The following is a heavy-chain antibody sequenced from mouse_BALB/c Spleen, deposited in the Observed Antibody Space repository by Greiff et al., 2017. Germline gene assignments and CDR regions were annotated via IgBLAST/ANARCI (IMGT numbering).Heavy chain of an antibody. D-gene: IGHD2-1*01. Sequence: EVKLMESGPGLVKPSQSLSLTCTVTGYSITSDYAWNWIRQFPGNKLEWMGYISYSGSTSYNPSLKSRISITRDTSKNQFFLQLNSVTTEDTATYYCARRGESYGNYWYFDVWGAGTTVTVSS. CDR3: ARRGESYGNYWYFDV. CDR1: GYSITSDYA. V-gene: IGHV3-2*02. J-gene: IGHJ1*01. CDR2: ISYSGST.